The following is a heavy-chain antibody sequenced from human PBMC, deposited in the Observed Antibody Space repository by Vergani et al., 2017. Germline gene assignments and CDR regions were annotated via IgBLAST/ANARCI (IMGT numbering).Heavy chain of an antibody. V-gene: IGHV1-2*02. CDR2: INTNSGGT. D-gene: IGHD2-2*01. Sequence: QVQLVQSGAEVKKPGASVKVSCKASGYTFTGYYMHWVRQAPGQGLEWMGWINTNSGGTNYAQKFQGRVTMTRETSISTAYMELSRLRSDDTAVYYCARDPLFDIVVVPAANGGCYWGQGTLVTVSS. J-gene: IGHJ4*02. CDR1: GYTFTGYY. CDR3: ARDPLFDIVVVPAANGGCY.